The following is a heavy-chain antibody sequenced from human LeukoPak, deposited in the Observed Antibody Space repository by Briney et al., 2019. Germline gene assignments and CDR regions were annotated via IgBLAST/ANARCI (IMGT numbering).Heavy chain of an antibody. CDR1: GFTFSSYG. V-gene: IGHV3-33*01. J-gene: IGHJ4*02. CDR3: ARDRGSYWDGGNDY. D-gene: IGHD1-26*01. Sequence: SGRSLRLSCAASGFTFSSYGMHWVRQAPGKGLEWVAVIWYDGSNKYYADSVKGRFTISRDNSKNTLYLQMNSLRAEDTAVYYCARDRGSYWDGGNDYWGQGTLVTVSS. CDR2: IWYDGSNK.